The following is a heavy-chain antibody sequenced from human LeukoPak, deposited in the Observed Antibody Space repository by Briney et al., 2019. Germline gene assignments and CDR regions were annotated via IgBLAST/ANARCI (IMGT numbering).Heavy chain of an antibody. D-gene: IGHD3-3*01. Sequence: GGSLRLSCAASEFSVGSNYMTWVRQAPGKGLEWVANIKQDGSEKYYVDSVKGRFTISRDNAKNSLYLQMNSLRAEDTAVYYCAREKGNYDFWSGYYISPGYFDYWGQGTLVTVSS. CDR1: EFSVGSNY. CDR2: IKQDGSEK. CDR3: AREKGNYDFWSGYYISPGYFDY. J-gene: IGHJ4*02. V-gene: IGHV3-7*01.